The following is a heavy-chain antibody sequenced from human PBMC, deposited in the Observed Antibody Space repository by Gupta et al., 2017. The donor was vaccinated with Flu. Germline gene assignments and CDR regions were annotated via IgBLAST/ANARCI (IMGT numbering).Heavy chain of an antibody. V-gene: IGHV3-48*03. CDR2: ISHSGSAT. D-gene: IGHD3-22*01. J-gene: IGHJ4*02. CDR1: GFSFSNYE. CDR3: ARDSYDGNGFDL. Sequence: EMQLVASGGGLLQPGGSLRLSCAASGFSFSNYEMVWVRQAPGKGLEWLSYISHSGSATHYAGSVKGRFTISRDNANDSVYLQMSGLTVEDTAVYDGARDSYDGNGFDLWGQGTLVTVS.